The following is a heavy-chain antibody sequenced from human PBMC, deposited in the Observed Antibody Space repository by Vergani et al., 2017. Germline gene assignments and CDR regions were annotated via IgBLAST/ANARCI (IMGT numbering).Heavy chain of an antibody. V-gene: IGHV3-30*02. J-gene: IGHJ4*02. CDR2: LRFVGSNK. CDR3: AKSCRMVATDFDY. CDR1: VFTFRSYG. D-gene: IGHD5-12*01. Sequence: QVQLLESGGGVVQPGGSLRLSCAESVFTFRSYGMHWVRPAPGKGLEWESFLRFVGSNKYYADSVKGRFTISIDNSKNTLYLQMDSLRAEDTAVYYCAKSCRMVATDFDYWGQGTLVTVSS.